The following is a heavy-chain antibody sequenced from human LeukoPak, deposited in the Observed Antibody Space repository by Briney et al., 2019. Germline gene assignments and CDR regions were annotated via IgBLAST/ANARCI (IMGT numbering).Heavy chain of an antibody. Sequence: PSETLSLTCTVSGGSISSGGYYWSWIRQHPGKGLEWIGYIYYSGSTYYNPSLKSRVTISVDTSKNQFSLKLSSVTAADTAVYYCARVIRNTMVRGVSSYFDYWGQGTLVTVSS. CDR2: IYYSGST. D-gene: IGHD3-10*01. CDR3: ARVIRNTMVRGVSSYFDY. J-gene: IGHJ4*02. V-gene: IGHV4-31*03. CDR1: GGSISSGGYY.